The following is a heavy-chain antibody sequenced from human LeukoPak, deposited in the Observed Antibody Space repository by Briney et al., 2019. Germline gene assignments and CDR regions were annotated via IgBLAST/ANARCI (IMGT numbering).Heavy chain of an antibody. CDR2: IYYSGST. CDR1: GGSISSYY. Sequence: SETLSLTCTVSGGSISSYYWSWIRQPPGKGLEWIGYIYYSGSTNYNPSLKSRVTISVDTSKNQFSLKLSSVTAADTAVYYCARNSSDWYGYMDVWGKGTTVTVSS. V-gene: IGHV4-59*01. J-gene: IGHJ6*04. CDR3: ARNSSDWYGYMDV. D-gene: IGHD6-19*01.